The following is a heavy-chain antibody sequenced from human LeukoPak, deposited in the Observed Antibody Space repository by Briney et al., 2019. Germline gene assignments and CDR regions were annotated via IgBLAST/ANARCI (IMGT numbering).Heavy chain of an antibody. J-gene: IGHJ4*02. D-gene: IGHD4-23*01. Sequence: PGGSLRLSCAASGFTFSSYAMSWVRQAPGKGLEWVSAISGSGGSTYYADSVKGRFTISRDNSRNTLYLQMNSLRAEDTAVYYCAKDTGGNGLFFDYWGQGTLVTVSS. CDR1: GFTFSSYA. CDR3: AKDTGGNGLFFDY. CDR2: ISGSGGST. V-gene: IGHV3-23*01.